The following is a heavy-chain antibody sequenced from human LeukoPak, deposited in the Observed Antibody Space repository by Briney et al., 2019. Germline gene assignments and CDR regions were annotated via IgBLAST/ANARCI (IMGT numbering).Heavy chain of an antibody. CDR1: GFTFSSYS. D-gene: IGHD3-10*01. J-gene: IGHJ4*02. Sequence: GGSLRLSCAASGFTFSSYSMNWVRQAPGKGLEWASSISSSSSYMYYADSVKGRFTISRDNAKNSLYLQMNSLRAEDTAVYYCARGAMVRGVIMGPFDYWGQGTLVTVSS. CDR3: ARGAMVRGVIMGPFDY. V-gene: IGHV3-21*01. CDR2: ISSSSSYM.